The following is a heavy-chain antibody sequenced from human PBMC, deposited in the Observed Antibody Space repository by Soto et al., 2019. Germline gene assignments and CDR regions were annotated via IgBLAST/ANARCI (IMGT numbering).Heavy chain of an antibody. CDR1: GLTLSNYW. CDR3: VAWGNWFNS. CDR2: TNEGGSDK. D-gene: IGHD3-16*01. J-gene: IGHJ5*01. Sequence: EVKLAESGGGLVQPGGSLRLSCEASGLTLSNYWTSWVRQGPGKGLGWVAHTNEGGSDKHYVGSVRGRFIISKDNVKNSLSLQMSSLRGDDTAVYYCVAWGNWFNSWGQGTLVTVSS. V-gene: IGHV3-7*01.